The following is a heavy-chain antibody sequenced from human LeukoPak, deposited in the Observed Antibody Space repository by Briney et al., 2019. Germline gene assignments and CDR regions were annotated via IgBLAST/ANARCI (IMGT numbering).Heavy chain of an antibody. J-gene: IGHJ6*03. CDR3: NAFYYMDV. Sequence: PSETLSLTCTVSGGSISSSSYYWGWIRQPPGKGLEWIGSIYYSGSTYYNPSLKSRVTISVDTSKNQFSLKLSSVTAADTAVYYCNAFYYMDVWGKGTMVTISS. V-gene: IGHV4-39*01. CDR2: IYYSGST. CDR1: GGSISSSSYY.